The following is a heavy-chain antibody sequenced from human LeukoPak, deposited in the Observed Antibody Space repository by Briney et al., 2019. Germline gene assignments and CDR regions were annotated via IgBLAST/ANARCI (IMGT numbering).Heavy chain of an antibody. Sequence: PGESLRLSCAASAFTFSSYWMSWVRQAPGNGLEWVANIDQDGSEKYYVDSVKGRFTISRDNAKNSLFLQMNNLRAEDTAVYYCATYGDYALFDLQHWGQGTLVTVSS. CDR3: ATYGDYALFDLQH. CDR2: IDQDGSEK. V-gene: IGHV3-7*03. D-gene: IGHD4-17*01. J-gene: IGHJ1*01. CDR1: AFTFSSYW.